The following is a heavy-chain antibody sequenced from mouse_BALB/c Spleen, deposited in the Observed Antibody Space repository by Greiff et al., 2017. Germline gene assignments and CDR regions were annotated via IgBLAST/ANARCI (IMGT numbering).Heavy chain of an antibody. D-gene: IGHD2-4*01. CDR1: GFTFSSFG. Sequence: EVNVVESGGGLVQPGGSRKLSCAASGFTFSSFGMHWVRQAPEKGLEWVAYISSGSSTIYYADTVKGRFTISRDNPKNTLFLQMTSLRSEDTAMYYCARSYYDYVWFAYWGQGTVVTVSA. CDR3: ARSYYDYVWFAY. CDR2: ISSGSSTI. J-gene: IGHJ3*01. V-gene: IGHV5-17*02.